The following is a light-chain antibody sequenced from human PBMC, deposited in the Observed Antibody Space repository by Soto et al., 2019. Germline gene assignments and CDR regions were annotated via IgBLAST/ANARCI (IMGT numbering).Light chain of an antibody. CDR2: SND. Sequence: QPGLTQPPSASGTPGQRVTVSCSGSSSNIASNTVNWYQQLPGTAPRLLIYSNDQRPSGVPDRFSASTTCSSASLAIRGLQSEDEADYYCASWDDSMKCHVFGTGTKVTVL. CDR1: SSNIASNT. CDR3: ASWDDSMKCHV. V-gene: IGLV1-44*01. J-gene: IGLJ1*01.